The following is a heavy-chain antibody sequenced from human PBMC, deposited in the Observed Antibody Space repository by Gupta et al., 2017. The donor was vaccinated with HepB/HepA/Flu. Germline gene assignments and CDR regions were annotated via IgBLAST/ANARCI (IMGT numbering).Heavy chain of an antibody. CDR2: ISGSGGRS. Sequence: EVQLLESGGGLVQPGGSLSLSCSASGFTFSSYAMSWVRQAPGQGLVCVSGISGSGGRSYYADSVKGRFTISRDNSKNTLYLQMNSLRAEDTAVYYCANLDSGNYGFWGQGTLVTVSS. CDR3: ANLDSGNYGF. V-gene: IGHV3-23*01. CDR1: GFTFSSYA. D-gene: IGHD4-17*01. J-gene: IGHJ4*02.